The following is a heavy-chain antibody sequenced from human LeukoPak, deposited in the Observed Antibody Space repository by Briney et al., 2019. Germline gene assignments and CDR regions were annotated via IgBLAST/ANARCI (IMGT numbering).Heavy chain of an antibody. Sequence: PGGSLRLSCAASNFNFHNYAKHWVRQAPGKGLEWVAVISYDGGNKFYADSVKGRFTISRDNSKNTLYLRMNSLRTDDTAVYYCASDNNGDYWGQGTLVTVSS. J-gene: IGHJ4*02. CDR2: ISYDGGNK. V-gene: IGHV3-30*04. CDR3: ASDNNGDY. D-gene: IGHD2-8*01. CDR1: NFNFHNYA.